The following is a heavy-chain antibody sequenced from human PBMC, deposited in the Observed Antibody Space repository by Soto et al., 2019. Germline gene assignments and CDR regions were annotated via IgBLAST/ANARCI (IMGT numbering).Heavy chain of an antibody. V-gene: IGHV4-59*01. J-gene: IGHJ4*01. Sequence: SETLSLTCTVSGDSISSYYWSWIRQSPGKGLEWIGYIYYSGSTNYSPSLKSRVTISVDMSKNQFSLKLTSVTAADTAVYYCAKGLGVGGAYLDYWSQGTQVIVSS. CDR2: IYYSGST. CDR3: AKGLGVGGAYLDY. D-gene: IGHD1-26*01. CDR1: GDSISSYY.